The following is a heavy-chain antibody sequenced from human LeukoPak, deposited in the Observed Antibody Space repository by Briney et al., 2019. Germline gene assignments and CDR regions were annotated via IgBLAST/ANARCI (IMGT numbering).Heavy chain of an antibody. CDR3: AREGKDDFGDYEGVY. V-gene: IGHV4-61*02. CDR1: GGSISSGSYY. Sequence: PSETLSLTCTVSGGSISSGSYYWSWIRQPAGKGLEWIGRIYTSGSTNYNPSLKSRVTMSVDTSKNQFSLKLSSVTAADTAVYYCAREGKDDFGDYEGVYWGQGTLVTVSS. J-gene: IGHJ4*02. CDR2: IYTSGST. D-gene: IGHD4-17*01.